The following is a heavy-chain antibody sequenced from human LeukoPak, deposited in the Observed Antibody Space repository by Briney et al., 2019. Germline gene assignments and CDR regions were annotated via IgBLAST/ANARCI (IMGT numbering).Heavy chain of an antibody. V-gene: IGHV4-39*01. CDR1: GGSISSSSYY. CDR3: ASAGYSYGPDY. D-gene: IGHD5-18*01. J-gene: IGHJ4*02. Sequence: PSETLSLTCTVSGGSISSSSYYWGWIRQPPGKGLEWIGSIYYSGSTYYNPSLKSRVTISVDTSKNQFSLKLSSVTAADTAVYYCASAGYSYGPDYWGQGTLVTVSS. CDR2: IYYSGST.